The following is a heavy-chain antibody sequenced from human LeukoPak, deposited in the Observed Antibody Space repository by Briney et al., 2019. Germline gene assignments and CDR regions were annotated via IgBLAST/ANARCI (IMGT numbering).Heavy chain of an antibody. D-gene: IGHD3-16*02. Sequence: GVSLRLFCAASGFTVRSNYMSWVRQGPGKGLEWVALLYHDGGTHYTDSVKGRFTISRDTSRNTLFLQMNSLRVEDSAMYYCVKRLTLGDLSIKGAFALWGQGTMVTVAS. V-gene: IGHV3-53*01. CDR3: VKRLTLGDLSIKGAFAL. CDR2: LYHDGGT. J-gene: IGHJ3*01. CDR1: GFTVRSNY.